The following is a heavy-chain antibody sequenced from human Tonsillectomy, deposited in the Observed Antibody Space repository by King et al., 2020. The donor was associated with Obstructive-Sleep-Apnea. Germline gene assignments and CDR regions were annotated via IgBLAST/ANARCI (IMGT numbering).Heavy chain of an antibody. D-gene: IGHD5-18*01. V-gene: IGHV3-74*01. Sequence: VQLVESGGGLVQPGGSLRLSCAASGFTFSSYWMHWVRQAPGKGLVWVSRMNSDGSSTSYADSVRGRFTISRDNAKNTLYLQMNSLRAEDTAVYYCARGGIQLWFGYGMDVWGQGTTVTVSS. CDR3: ARGGIQLWFGYGMDV. CDR2: MNSDGSST. J-gene: IGHJ6*02. CDR1: GFTFSSYW.